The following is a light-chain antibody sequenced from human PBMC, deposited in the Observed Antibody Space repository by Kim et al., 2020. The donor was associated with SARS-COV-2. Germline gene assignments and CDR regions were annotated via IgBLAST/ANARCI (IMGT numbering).Light chain of an antibody. Sequence: GSVGDIVTIACRTSQSISSSLASYQHNPGTAPKLLIYEASSLEVGVPSRFSGRGSGADFTLTISSLQPDDFATYCCQQYHDYSMAFGQGTKVDIK. J-gene: IGKJ1*01. V-gene: IGKV1-5*03. CDR1: QSISSS. CDR2: EAS. CDR3: QQYHDYSMA.